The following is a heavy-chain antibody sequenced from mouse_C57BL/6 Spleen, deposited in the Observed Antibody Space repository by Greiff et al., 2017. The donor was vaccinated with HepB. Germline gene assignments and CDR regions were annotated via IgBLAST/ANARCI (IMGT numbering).Heavy chain of an antibody. CDR1: GFTFTDYY. CDR2: IRNKANGYTT. Sequence: EVQLVESGGGLVQPGGSLSLSCAASGFTFTDYYMSWVRQPPGKALEWLGFIRNKANGYTTEYSASVKGRFTISRDNSQSILYLQMNALRAEDSATYSCASSSTGPCFAYWGQGTLVTVSA. D-gene: IGHD2-1*01. J-gene: IGHJ3*01. CDR3: ASSSTGPCFAY. V-gene: IGHV7-3*01.